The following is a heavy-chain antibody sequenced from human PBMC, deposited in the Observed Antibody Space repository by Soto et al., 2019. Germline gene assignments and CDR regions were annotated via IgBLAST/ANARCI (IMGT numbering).Heavy chain of an antibody. CDR3: ARDRPLEWLSAYFDY. J-gene: IGHJ4*02. CDR1: GFTFSSYA. CDR2: ISYDGSNK. Sequence: PGGSLRLSCAASGFTFSSYAMHWVRQAPGKGLGGVAVISYDGSNKYYADSGKGRFTISRDNSKNTLYLQMNSLRAEDTAVYYCARDRPLEWLSAYFDYWGQGTLVTVSS. V-gene: IGHV3-30-3*01. D-gene: IGHD3-3*01.